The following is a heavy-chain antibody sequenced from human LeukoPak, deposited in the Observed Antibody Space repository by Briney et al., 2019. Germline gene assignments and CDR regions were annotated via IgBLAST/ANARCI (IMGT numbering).Heavy chain of an antibody. CDR2: IYHSGST. V-gene: IGHV4-4*02. CDR1: GGSISSSNW. J-gene: IGHJ5*02. CDR3: ARQGIAAAGKGFDP. D-gene: IGHD6-13*01. Sequence: SETLSLTCAVSGGSISSSNWWSWVRQPPGKGLEWIGEIYHSGSTNYNPSLKSRVTISVDTSKNQFSLKLSSVTAADTAVYYCARQGIAAAGKGFDPWGQGTLVTVSS.